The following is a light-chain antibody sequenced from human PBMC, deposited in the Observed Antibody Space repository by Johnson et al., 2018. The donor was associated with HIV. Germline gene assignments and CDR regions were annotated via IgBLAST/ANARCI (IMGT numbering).Light chain of an antibody. J-gene: IGLJ1*01. CDR1: SSNIGDNF. CDR3: GTWYSSLSAYV. V-gene: IGLV1-51*02. Sequence: QSVLTQPPSVSAAPGQKVTISCSGSSSNIGDNFVSWYQHFPGTAPKLLIYENNRRPSGIPDRFSGSKSGTSAPLGITGLQTGDEADYYCGTWYSSLSAYVFGTGTKVTVL. CDR2: ENN.